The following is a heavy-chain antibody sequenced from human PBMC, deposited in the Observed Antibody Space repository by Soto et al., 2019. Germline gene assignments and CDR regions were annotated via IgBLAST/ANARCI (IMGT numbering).Heavy chain of an antibody. CDR3: AREGSYDTMDY. Sequence: PGGSLRLSCAASGFTFSSYGMHWVRQAPVKGLEWVAVISYDGSNKYYADSVEGRLTISRDNAKNSLFLQMNSLRAEDTALYYCAREGSYDTMDYWGLGTLVTVSS. J-gene: IGHJ4*02. CDR2: ISYDGSNK. CDR1: GFTFSSYG. D-gene: IGHD3-22*01. V-gene: IGHV3-30*03.